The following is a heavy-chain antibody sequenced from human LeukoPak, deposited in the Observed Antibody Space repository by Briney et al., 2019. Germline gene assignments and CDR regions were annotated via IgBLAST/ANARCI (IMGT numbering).Heavy chain of an antibody. D-gene: IGHD2-2*01. CDR2: VYFGGST. V-gene: IGHV4-61*01. CDR1: GGSVSSINYY. Sequence: SETLPLTCTVSGGSVSSINYYWGWIRQPPGKGLEWIGYVYFGGSTNYNPSLQSRVTISVDTSRNQFSLNLISVTAADTAVYYCARQYQLLHWFDPWGQGTLVTVSS. CDR3: ARQYQLLHWFDP. J-gene: IGHJ5*02.